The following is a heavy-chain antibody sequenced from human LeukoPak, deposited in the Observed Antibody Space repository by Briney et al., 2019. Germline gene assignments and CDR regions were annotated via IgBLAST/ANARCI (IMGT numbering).Heavy chain of an antibody. J-gene: IGHJ6*03. D-gene: IGHD1-26*01. CDR1: GGSMNTYDFH. Sequence: SETLSLTCNVSGGSMNTYDFHWTWIRQPPGKGLEWIAYIYHTGRTYYNPSLKSRIAISVDTSKKQFSLKMTFVTATDTAVYYCARGSGYFYYMDVWGKGTTVIVSS. V-gene: IGHV4-30-4*08. CDR3: ARGSGYFYYMDV. CDR2: IYHTGRT.